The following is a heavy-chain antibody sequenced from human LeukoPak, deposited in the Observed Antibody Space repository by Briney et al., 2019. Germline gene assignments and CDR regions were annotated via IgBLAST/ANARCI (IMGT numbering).Heavy chain of an antibody. V-gene: IGHV4-59*08. Sequence: PSETLSLTCAVYGGSFSGYYWSWIRQPPGKGLEWIGYIYGSGSTNYNPSLKSRVTISVDTSKNQFSLKLSSVTAADTAVYYCARLSKPGSFDYWGQGALVTVSS. CDR1: GGSFSGYY. J-gene: IGHJ4*02. CDR2: IYGSGST. D-gene: IGHD1-14*01. CDR3: ARLSKPGSFDY.